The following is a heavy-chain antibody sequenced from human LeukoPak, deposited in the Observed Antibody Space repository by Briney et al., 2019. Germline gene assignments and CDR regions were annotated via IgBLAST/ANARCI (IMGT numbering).Heavy chain of an antibody. CDR3: ARNLGEEHNLYYGLDV. V-gene: IGHV1-18*01. CDR2: ISTHNGNT. J-gene: IGHJ6*02. CDR1: GYPFTRFA. D-gene: IGHD3-10*01. Sequence: GASVKVSCKASGYPFTRFAINWVRQAPGQGLEWMGWISTHNGNTKYAETLQGRLTMTTDTSTNTAYMELRGLRSDDTAVYYCARNLGEEHNLYYGLDVWGQGTTVAVPS.